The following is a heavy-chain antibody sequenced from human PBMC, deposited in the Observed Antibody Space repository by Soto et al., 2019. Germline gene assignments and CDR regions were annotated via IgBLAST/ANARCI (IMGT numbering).Heavy chain of an antibody. CDR2: IKSDGSGT. CDR1: GFTFSSYW. J-gene: IGHJ4*02. Sequence: GGSLRLSCAASGFTFSSYWMHWVRQAPGKGLVWVARIKSDGSGTIYADSVKGRLTISRDNARNTLYLKMNSLRAEDTTVYIWERGDGDYFEGNVSLGRHWGRGPLFTFS. D-gene: IGHD3-22*01. V-gene: IGHV3-74*01. CDR3: ERGDGDYFEGNVSLGRH.